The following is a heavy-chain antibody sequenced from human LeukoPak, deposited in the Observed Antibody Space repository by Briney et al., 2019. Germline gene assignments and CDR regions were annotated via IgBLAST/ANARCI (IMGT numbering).Heavy chain of an antibody. V-gene: IGHV4-59*08. CDR3: ARLGKSEGDGYSLFDY. CDR2: IYYSGST. CDR1: GGSISSYY. D-gene: IGHD5-24*01. J-gene: IGHJ4*02. Sequence: SETLSLTCTVSGGSISSYYLSWIRQPPGKGLEWIGYIYYSGSTNYNPSLKSRVTISVDTSKNQFSLKLSSVTAADTAVYYCARLGKSEGDGYSLFDYWGQGTLVTVSS.